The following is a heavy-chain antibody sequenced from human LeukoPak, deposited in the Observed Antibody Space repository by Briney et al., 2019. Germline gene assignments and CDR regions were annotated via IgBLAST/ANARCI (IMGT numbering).Heavy chain of an antibody. CDR1: GFTFSSYE. CDR2: ISSSSSYI. D-gene: IGHD6-19*01. CDR3: ARGSIAVAVYYYYYYMDV. Sequence: GGSLRLSCAASGFTFSSYEMNWVRQAPGKGLEWVSSISSSSSYIYYADSVKGRFTISRDNAKNSLYLQMNSLRAEDTAVYYCARGSIAVAVYYYYYYMDVWGKGTTVTVSS. J-gene: IGHJ6*03. V-gene: IGHV3-21*01.